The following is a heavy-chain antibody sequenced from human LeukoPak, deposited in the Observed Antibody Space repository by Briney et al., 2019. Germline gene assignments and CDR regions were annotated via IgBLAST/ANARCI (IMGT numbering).Heavy chain of an antibody. CDR2: IYTSGST. CDR3: AREPPGGCERYGSGSYHDY. V-gene: IGHV4-61*02. Sequence: SETLSLTCTVSGGSISSGSYYWSWIRQPAGKGLEWIGRIYTSGSTNYNPSLKSRVTISVDTSKNQFSLKLSSVTAADTAVYYCAREPPGGCERYGSGSYHDYWGQGTLVTVSS. J-gene: IGHJ4*02. D-gene: IGHD3-10*01. CDR1: GGSISSGSYY.